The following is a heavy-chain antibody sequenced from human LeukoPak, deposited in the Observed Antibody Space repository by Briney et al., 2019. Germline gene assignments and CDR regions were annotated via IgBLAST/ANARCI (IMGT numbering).Heavy chain of an antibody. CDR3: ARGFYDFWSGWYYFDY. CDR1: GGSNSSGSYY. V-gene: IGHV4-61*02. J-gene: IGHJ4*02. D-gene: IGHD3-3*01. CDR2: IYTSGST. Sequence: SETLSLTCTVSGGSNSSGSYYWSWIRQPAGKGLEWIGRIYTSGSTNYNPSLKSRVTISVDTSKNQFSLKLSSVTAADTAVYYCARGFYDFWSGWYYFDYWGQGTLVTVSS.